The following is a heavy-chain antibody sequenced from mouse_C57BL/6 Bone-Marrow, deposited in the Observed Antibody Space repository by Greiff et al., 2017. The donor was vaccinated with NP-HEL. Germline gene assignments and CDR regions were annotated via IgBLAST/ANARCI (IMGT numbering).Heavy chain of an antibody. V-gene: IGHV1-81*01. D-gene: IGHD1-1*01. J-gene: IGHJ2*01. Sequence: QVQLQQSGAELARPGASVKLSCKASGYTFTSYGISWVKQRTGQGLEWIGEIYPRSGNTYYNEKFKGKATLTADKSSSTAYMELRSLTSEDSAVYFCARSLLITTVVASGYWGQGTTLTVSS. CDR3: ARSLLITTVVASGY. CDR2: IYPRSGNT. CDR1: GYTFTSYG.